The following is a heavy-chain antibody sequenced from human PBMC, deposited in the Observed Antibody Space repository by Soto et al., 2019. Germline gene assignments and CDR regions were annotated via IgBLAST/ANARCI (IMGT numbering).Heavy chain of an antibody. Sequence: PGESLKISCKGSGYSFTNYWIGWVRQMPGKGLEWMGIIYPGDSNTRYSPSLQGQVTISVDKSISTAYLQWSSLKATDTAMYYCARHAYDFWSGHPNPRYYYGMDVWGQGTTVTVSS. CDR3: ARHAYDFWSGHPNPRYYYGMDV. CDR2: IYPGDSNT. CDR1: GYSFTNYW. J-gene: IGHJ6*02. D-gene: IGHD3-3*01. V-gene: IGHV5-51*01.